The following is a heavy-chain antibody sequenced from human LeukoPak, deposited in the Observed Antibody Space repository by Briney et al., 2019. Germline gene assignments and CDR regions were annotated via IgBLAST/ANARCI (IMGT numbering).Heavy chain of an antibody. CDR2: INPNSGGT. Sequence: ASVKVSCKASGYTFTGYYMHWVRQAPGQGLEWMGWINPNSGGTNYAQKFQGRVTMTRDTSISTAYMELSRLRSDDTAVYYCARDLSPTGGPVLVPGDYWGQGTLVTVSS. V-gene: IGHV1-2*02. CDR3: ARDLSPTGGPVLVPGDY. J-gene: IGHJ4*02. D-gene: IGHD6-13*01. CDR1: GYTFTGYY.